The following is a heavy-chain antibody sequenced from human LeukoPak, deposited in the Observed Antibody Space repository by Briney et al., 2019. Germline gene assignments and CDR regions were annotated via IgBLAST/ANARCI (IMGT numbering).Heavy chain of an antibody. V-gene: IGHV3-48*01. Sequence: GGSLRLSCAASGFTFSSYNMNWVRQAPEKGLEWVSYISSDTGTIYYADSVKGRFTISRDNAENSLSLQMNSLRVEDTAVYYCAKVVDRWDYVSNFDLWGRGTLVTVSS. J-gene: IGHJ2*01. CDR2: ISSDTGTI. CDR1: GFTFSSYN. D-gene: IGHD4-17*01. CDR3: AKVVDRWDYVSNFDL.